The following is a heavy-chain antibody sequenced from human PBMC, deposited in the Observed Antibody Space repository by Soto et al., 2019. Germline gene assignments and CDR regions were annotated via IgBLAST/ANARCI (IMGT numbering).Heavy chain of an antibody. CDR1: GFTFSSYA. J-gene: IGHJ4*02. CDR2: VSGSGGTT. V-gene: IGHV3-23*01. D-gene: IGHD6-19*01. CDR3: AKSTSYSTGWCDY. Sequence: GGSLRLSCAASGFTFSSYAMHWVRQAPGKGLEWVSTVSGSGGTTYYADSVKGRSTISRDNSKNTLYLQLNSLRAEDTAVYYCAKSTSYSTGWCDYWGQGTLVTVSS.